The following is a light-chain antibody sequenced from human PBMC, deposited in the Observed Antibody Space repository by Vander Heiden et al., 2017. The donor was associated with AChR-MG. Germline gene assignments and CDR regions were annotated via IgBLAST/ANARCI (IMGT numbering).Light chain of an antibody. CDR1: QSVSSSS. CDR2: AAS. Sequence: DIVLTQSPDTLSLSPGERATLSCRASQSVSSSSLAWYQQKPGQAPRVLIFAASSKAPGIPDRFSGSASGTDFTLTITRLEPEDFAVYYCQQYFMSPETFGGGTTVEIK. J-gene: IGKJ4*01. CDR3: QQYFMSPET. V-gene: IGKV3-20*01.